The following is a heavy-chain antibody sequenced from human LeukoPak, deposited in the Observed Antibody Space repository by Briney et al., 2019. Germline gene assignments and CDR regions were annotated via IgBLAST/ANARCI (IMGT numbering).Heavy chain of an antibody. CDR2: MTPYSGDS. CDR3: ARGPAGSYLFPYYFDY. J-gene: IGHJ4*02. Sequence: ASVKGSCKASGYTFTSHDLNWVRQAPGQGPEWMGWMTPYSGDSGYAPKFQGRVTFTRNTSINTAYMELDSLRSEDTAIFYCARGPAGSYLFPYYFDYWGQGTLVIVSA. V-gene: IGHV1-8*03. CDR1: GYTFTSHD. D-gene: IGHD3-10*01.